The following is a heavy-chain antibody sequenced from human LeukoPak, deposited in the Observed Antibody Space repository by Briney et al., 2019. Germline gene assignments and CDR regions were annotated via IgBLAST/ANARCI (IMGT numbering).Heavy chain of an antibody. D-gene: IGHD7-27*01. CDR2: ITGSGDST. Sequence: GGSLRLSCATSGFTFSSYSMNWVRQAPGRGLEWVSSITGSGDSTYYADSVKGRFTISRDNSKNTLYLQMNSLRAEDTAVYYCATDSNWGYFDYWGQGTLVTVSS. J-gene: IGHJ4*02. V-gene: IGHV3-23*01. CDR3: ATDSNWGYFDY. CDR1: GFTFSSYS.